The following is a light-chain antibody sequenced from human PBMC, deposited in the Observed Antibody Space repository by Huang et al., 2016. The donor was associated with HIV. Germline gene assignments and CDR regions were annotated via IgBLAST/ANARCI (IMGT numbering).Light chain of an antibody. J-gene: IGKJ1*01. V-gene: IGKV1-NL1*01. CDR2: ATS. CDR3: QQYYSTPT. CDR1: QGISNS. Sequence: DIQMTQSPSSLSPSVGDRVTITCRASQGISNSLAWYQQKPGKAPKLLLHATSRLESGVPSRFSGSGSGTDYTLTISSLQPEDVATYYCQQYYSTPTFGQGTKVESK.